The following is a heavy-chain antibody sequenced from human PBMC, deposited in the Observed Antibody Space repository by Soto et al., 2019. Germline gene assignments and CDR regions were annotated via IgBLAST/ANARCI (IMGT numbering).Heavy chain of an antibody. D-gene: IGHD2-21*02. J-gene: IGHJ4*02. CDR2: IWYGGSNK. Sequence: QVQLVESGGGVVQPGRSLRLSCAASGFTFSSYGMHWVRQAPGKGLEWVAVIWYGGSNKYYADSVKGRFTISRDNSKNTLYLQMNSLRAEDTAVYYCARERVRLAYCGGDCYSSFDYWGQGTLVTVS. CDR1: GFTFSSYG. V-gene: IGHV3-33*01. CDR3: ARERVRLAYCGGDCYSSFDY.